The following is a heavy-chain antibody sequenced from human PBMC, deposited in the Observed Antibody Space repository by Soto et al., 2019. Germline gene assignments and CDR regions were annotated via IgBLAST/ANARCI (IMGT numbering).Heavy chain of an antibody. CDR3: AGKVSSSWYKVLYYYYGMDV. D-gene: IGHD6-13*01. V-gene: IGHV4-61*08. CDR1: GGSISSGGYY. J-gene: IGHJ6*02. Sequence: PSETLSLTCTVSGGSISSGGYYWSWIRQPPGKGLEWIGYIYYSGSTNYNPSLKSRVTISVDTSKNQFSLKLSSVTAADTAVYYCAGKVSSSWYKVLYYYYGMDVWGQGTTVTVSS. CDR2: IYYSGST.